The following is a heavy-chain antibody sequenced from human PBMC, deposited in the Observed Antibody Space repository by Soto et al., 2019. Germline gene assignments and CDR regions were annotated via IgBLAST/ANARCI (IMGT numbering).Heavy chain of an antibody. CDR2: IYSIYGRSRT. CDR1: GFSVSEKH. Sequence: EEKLVESGGGLVQLGGTLRLSGAASGFSVSEKHMSWVRQAPGKGLEWVSTIYSIYGRSRTCYADSVEGRFTISRDNSKNTLALQMNTPRAEDTAVYYCERADRSSFEVWGQGAMVTVSS. D-gene: IGHD3-10*01. V-gene: IGHV3-66*01. J-gene: IGHJ3*01. CDR3: ERADRSSFEV.